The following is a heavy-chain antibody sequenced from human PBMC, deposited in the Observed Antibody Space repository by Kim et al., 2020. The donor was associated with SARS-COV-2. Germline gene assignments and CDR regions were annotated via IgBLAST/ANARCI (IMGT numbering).Heavy chain of an antibody. D-gene: IGHD4-4*01. J-gene: IGHJ4*02. CDR2: INHSGST. Sequence: SETPSLTCAVYGGSFSGYYWSWIRQPPGKGLEWIGEINHSGSTNYNPSLKSRVTISVDTSKNQFSLKLSSVTAADTAVYYCATRAGNYTRPFDYWGQGTLVTVSS. CDR3: ATRAGNYTRPFDY. V-gene: IGHV4-34*01. CDR1: GGSFSGYY.